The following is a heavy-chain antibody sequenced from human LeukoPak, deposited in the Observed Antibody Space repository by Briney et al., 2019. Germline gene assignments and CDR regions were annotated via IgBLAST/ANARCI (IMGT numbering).Heavy chain of an antibody. CDR2: INNDGSST. Sequence: GETLRLSCAASGFTFSGYWMHWVRQAPGKGLVWVSRINNDGSSTRYADSVQGRFTISRDNAKNTLYLQMNSPRAEDTAVYYCASLSDTAMVRLDYWGQGTLVTVSS. CDR3: ASLSDTAMVRLDY. J-gene: IGHJ4*02. D-gene: IGHD5-18*01. CDR1: GFTFSGYW. V-gene: IGHV3-74*01.